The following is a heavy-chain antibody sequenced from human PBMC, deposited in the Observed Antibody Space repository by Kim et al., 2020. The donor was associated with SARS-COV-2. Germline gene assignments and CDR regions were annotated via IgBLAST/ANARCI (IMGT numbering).Heavy chain of an antibody. CDR3: ARHRRGYYDILTGYGSPPDNWFDL. Sequence: SETLSLTCTVSGGSISSSSYYWGWIRQPPGKGLEWIGSMYYSGSTYYNPSLKSRVTISVDTSKNQFSLKLSSVTAADTAVYYCARHRRGYYDILTGYGSPPDNWFDLWGQGTLVTVSS. J-gene: IGHJ5*02. V-gene: IGHV4-39*01. CDR2: MYYSGST. D-gene: IGHD3-9*01. CDR1: GGSISSSSYY.